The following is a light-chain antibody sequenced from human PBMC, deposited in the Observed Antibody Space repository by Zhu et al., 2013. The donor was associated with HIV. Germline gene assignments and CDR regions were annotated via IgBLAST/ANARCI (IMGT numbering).Light chain of an antibody. CDR2: AAS. Sequence: DIQMTQSPSSLSASVGDRVTITCRASQSISSYLNWYQQKPGKAPKLLIYAASTLQSGVPSRFTGSGSGTDFTLTISRLEPEDFAVYYCQQYGNAPWTFGQGPRW. V-gene: IGKV1-39*01. CDR1: QSISSY. J-gene: IGKJ1*01. CDR3: QQYGNAPWT.